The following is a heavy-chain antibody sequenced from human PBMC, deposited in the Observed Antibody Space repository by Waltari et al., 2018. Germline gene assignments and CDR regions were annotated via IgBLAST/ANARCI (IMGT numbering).Heavy chain of an antibody. CDR2: FYYSGTT. CDR3: ARQSYYDESGHD. CDR1: GGSIRSSGYY. V-gene: IGHV4-39*01. Sequence: QLELQESGPGLVKPSETLSLTCSVPGGSIRSSGYYWVWIRQPPGKGLEWIGSFYYSGTTYYNPSLNSRVTISVDTSKNQFSLKLTSVTAADTAMYFCARQSYYDESGHDWGQGTLVTVSS. J-gene: IGHJ4*02. D-gene: IGHD3-22*01.